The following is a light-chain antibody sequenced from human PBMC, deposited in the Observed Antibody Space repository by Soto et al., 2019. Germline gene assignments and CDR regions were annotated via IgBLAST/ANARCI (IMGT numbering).Light chain of an antibody. Sequence: ESVLTQSPGTLSLSPGERATLACRGSQSVSSSYLAWYQQKPGQAPRLIIYGASNRATGIPDRFSGSGSGTDCTLTISRLEPEDFAVYYCQQLGAFGQGTKVEIK. CDR3: QQLGA. J-gene: IGKJ1*01. V-gene: IGKV3-20*01. CDR2: GAS. CDR1: QSVSSSY.